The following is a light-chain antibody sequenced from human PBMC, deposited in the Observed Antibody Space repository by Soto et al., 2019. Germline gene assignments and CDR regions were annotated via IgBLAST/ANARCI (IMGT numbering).Light chain of an antibody. CDR3: VQALQTPFT. V-gene: IGKV2-28*01. CDR1: QSLLHSNGYKY. Sequence: DIVMTQSPLSLPVTPGEPASISCRSSQSLLHSNGYKYLDWYVQKPGQSPQLLIYFASNRASGVPDRLSGSESGTDFTLIINRVEAEDVGVYYCVQALQTPFTLGPRTKVDVK. J-gene: IGKJ3*01. CDR2: FAS.